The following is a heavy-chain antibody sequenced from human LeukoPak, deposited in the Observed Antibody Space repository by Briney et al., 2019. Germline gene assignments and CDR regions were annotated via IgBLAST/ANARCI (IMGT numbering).Heavy chain of an antibody. CDR3: ARGTSNPDY. V-gene: IGHV3-23*01. CDR2: ISGSGGST. CDR1: GFTFGSYG. Sequence: GGSLRLSCAGSGFTFGSYGMSWVRQAPGNGLEWVSGISGSGGSTYYADSVKGRFTISRDNSKNTLYLQMNSLRAEDTAVYYCARGTSNPDYWGQGTLVTVSS. J-gene: IGHJ4*02.